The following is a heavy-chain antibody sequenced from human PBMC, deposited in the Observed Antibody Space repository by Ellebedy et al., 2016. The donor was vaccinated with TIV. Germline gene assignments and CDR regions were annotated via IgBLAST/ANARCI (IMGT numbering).Heavy chain of an antibody. Sequence: PGGSLRLSCAASGFTFSSYSMSWVRQAPGKGLEWVSSVNSGGSTWYADSVKGRFTISRDNAKNTLYLQMNSLRAEDTAVYYCAFQTGGAVYWGPGTLVTVSS. CDR1: GFTFSSYS. J-gene: IGHJ4*02. CDR2: VNSGGST. V-gene: IGHV3-66*01. D-gene: IGHD2-21*01. CDR3: AFQTGGAVY.